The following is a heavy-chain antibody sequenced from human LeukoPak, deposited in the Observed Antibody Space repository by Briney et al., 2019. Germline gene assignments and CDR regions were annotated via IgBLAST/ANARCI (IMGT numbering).Heavy chain of an antibody. Sequence: GASVKVSCKASGYTFTGYYLHWVRQAPGQGLEWMGWINPNSGGTNYAQKSQGRVTMTRDTAISTAYMELSRLRSDDTAVYYCARGRAHELDYGDYVPFDYWGQGTLVTVSS. V-gene: IGHV1-2*02. J-gene: IGHJ4*02. CDR3: ARGRAHELDYGDYVPFDY. CDR1: GYTFTGYY. CDR2: INPNSGGT. D-gene: IGHD4-17*01.